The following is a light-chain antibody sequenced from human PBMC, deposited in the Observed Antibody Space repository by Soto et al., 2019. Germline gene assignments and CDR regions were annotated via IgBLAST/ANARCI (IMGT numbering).Light chain of an antibody. Sequence: DIQMTQSPSTLSASVGDRVTITCRASQSISSWLAWYQQRPGKAPKLLIYDAFSLESGVPSRFSGSGSGTEFTLTISSLQPDDFATYYCQQYNSYPLTFGGGTKVDIK. CDR3: QQYNSYPLT. CDR1: QSISSW. J-gene: IGKJ4*01. CDR2: DAF. V-gene: IGKV1-5*01.